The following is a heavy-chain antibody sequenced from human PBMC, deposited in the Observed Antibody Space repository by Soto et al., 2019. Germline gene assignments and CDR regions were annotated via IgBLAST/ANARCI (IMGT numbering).Heavy chain of an antibody. J-gene: IGHJ6*02. Sequence: PGGSLRLSCAASGFTFSGSAMHWVRQASGKGLEWVGRIRSKANSYATAYAASVKGRFTISRDDSKNTAYLQMNSLKTEDTAVYYCTRHVTMVRGVGPTYGMDVWGQGTTVTVSS. CDR3: TRHVTMVRGVGPTYGMDV. CDR2: IRSKANSYAT. D-gene: IGHD3-10*01. CDR1: GFTFSGSA. V-gene: IGHV3-73*01.